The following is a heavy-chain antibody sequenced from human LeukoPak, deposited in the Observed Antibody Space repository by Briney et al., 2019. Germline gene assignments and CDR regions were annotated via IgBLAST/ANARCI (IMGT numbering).Heavy chain of an antibody. Sequence: MSSETLSLTCTVSGCSISSSSYYWGWIRQPPGKGLEWIGSIYYSGSTYYNPSLKSRVTISVDTSKNQFSLKLSSVTAADTAVYYCARVFFFGLVTAFDYWGQGTLVTVSS. CDR3: ARVFFFGLVTAFDY. V-gene: IGHV4-39*07. D-gene: IGHD2-21*02. CDR1: GCSISSSSYY. J-gene: IGHJ4*02. CDR2: IYYSGST.